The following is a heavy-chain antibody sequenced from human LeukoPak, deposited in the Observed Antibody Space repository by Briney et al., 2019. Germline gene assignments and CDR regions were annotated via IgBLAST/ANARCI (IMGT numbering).Heavy chain of an antibody. D-gene: IGHD3-22*01. V-gene: IGHV4-59*12. J-gene: IGHJ4*02. CDR1: GGSISSYY. CDR3: AREEFLHEIDSSGYFVY. Sequence: PSETLSLTCTVSGGSISSYYWSWIRQPPGKGLEWIGYIYYSGSTNYNPSLESRVTISVDTSKNQFSLKLSSVTAADTAVYYCAREEFLHEIDSSGYFVYWGQGTLVTVSS. CDR2: IYYSGST.